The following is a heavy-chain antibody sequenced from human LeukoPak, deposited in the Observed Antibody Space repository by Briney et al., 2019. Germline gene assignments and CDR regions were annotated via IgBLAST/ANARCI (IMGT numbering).Heavy chain of an antibody. Sequence: ASVKVSCKASGYTFTSYAMHWVRQAPGQRLEWMGWINGGNGNTKYSQKLQGRVTITRDTSASTAYMELRSLRSDDTAVYYCARDTGGESGTYYTATWFDPWGQGTLVTVSS. CDR2: INGGNGNT. J-gene: IGHJ5*02. V-gene: IGHV1-3*01. CDR3: ARDTGGESGTYYTATWFDP. D-gene: IGHD3-10*01. CDR1: GYTFTSYA.